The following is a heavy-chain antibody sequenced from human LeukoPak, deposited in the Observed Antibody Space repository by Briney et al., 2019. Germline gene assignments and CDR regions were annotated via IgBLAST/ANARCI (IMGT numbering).Heavy chain of an antibody. CDR3: ARPQVGADAPRGTYYYYMDV. CDR1: GGTFSSYA. CDR2: IIPIFGTA. J-gene: IGHJ6*03. D-gene: IGHD1-26*01. Sequence: GSSVKVSCKASGGTFSSYAISWVRQAPGQGLEWTGGIIPIFGTANYAQKFQGRVTITADESTSTAYMELSSLRSEDTAVYYCARPQVGADAPRGTYYYYMDVWGKGTTVTVSS. V-gene: IGHV1-69*01.